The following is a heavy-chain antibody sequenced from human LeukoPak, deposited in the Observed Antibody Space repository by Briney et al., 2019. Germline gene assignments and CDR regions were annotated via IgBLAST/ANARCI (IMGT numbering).Heavy chain of an antibody. V-gene: IGHV4-61*01. Sequence: PSETLSLTCTVSGGSVSSGSYYWSWIRQPPGKGLEWIGYIYYSGSTNYNPSLKSRVTISVDTSKNQFSLKLSSVTAADTAVYYCARDYYDSSGYPWFDPWGQGTLVTVSS. D-gene: IGHD3-22*01. CDR1: GGSVSSGSYY. CDR2: IYYSGST. CDR3: ARDYYDSSGYPWFDP. J-gene: IGHJ5*02.